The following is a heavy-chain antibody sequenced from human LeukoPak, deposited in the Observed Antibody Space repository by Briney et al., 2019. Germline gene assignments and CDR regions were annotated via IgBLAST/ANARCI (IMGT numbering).Heavy chain of an antibody. Sequence: SETLSLTCTVSGGSISSYYWSWIRQPPGKGLEWIGYIYYSGSTNYNPSLKSRVTISVDTSKNQFSLKLSSVTAADTAVYYCARHLQFGGVIVFDYWGQGTLVTVSS. CDR3: ARHLQFGGVIVFDY. CDR2: IYYSGST. V-gene: IGHV4-59*08. CDR1: GGSISSYY. D-gene: IGHD3-16*02. J-gene: IGHJ4*02.